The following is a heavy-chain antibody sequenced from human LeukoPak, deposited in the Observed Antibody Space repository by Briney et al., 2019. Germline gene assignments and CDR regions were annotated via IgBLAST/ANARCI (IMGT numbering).Heavy chain of an antibody. D-gene: IGHD3-16*01. CDR2: INWNGGST. V-gene: IGHV3-20*04. J-gene: IGHJ3*02. Sequence: GGSLRLSCAASGFTFDDYGMSWVRQAPGKGLEWVSGINWNGGSTGYADSVKGRFTISRDNAKNSLYLQMNSLRAEDTALYYCARALAYDWRYDAFDIWGQGTMVTVSS. CDR1: GFTFDDYG. CDR3: ARALAYDWRYDAFDI.